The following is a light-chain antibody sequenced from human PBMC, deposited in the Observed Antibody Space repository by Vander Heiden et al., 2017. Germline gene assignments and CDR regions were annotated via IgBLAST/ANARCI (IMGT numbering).Light chain of an antibody. Sequence: QAVLTQPSSLSASPGASASPTCTLRSGINVDTYRIYWYRQKPGSPPQYLLRYKSDSDKQQGSGVPSRFSGSKDASANAGILLISGLQSDDEADYYCLIWHGSAGVFGGGTKLTVL. V-gene: IGLV5-45*03. CDR1: SGINVDTYR. CDR2: YKSDSDK. J-gene: IGLJ2*01. CDR3: LIWHGSAGV.